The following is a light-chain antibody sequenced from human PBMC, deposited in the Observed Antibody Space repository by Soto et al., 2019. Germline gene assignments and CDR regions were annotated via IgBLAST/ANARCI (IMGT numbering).Light chain of an antibody. Sequence: EIVMTQSPATLSVSPGERATLSCRASHRVSSYLAWYQQKPGQAPRLLIYGASTRATGIPARFSGSGSGTEFSLTISSLQYEDFAVYYCQQYNKWPLTFGGGTKVDIK. CDR3: QQYNKWPLT. J-gene: IGKJ4*01. CDR2: GAS. CDR1: HRVSSY. V-gene: IGKV3-15*01.